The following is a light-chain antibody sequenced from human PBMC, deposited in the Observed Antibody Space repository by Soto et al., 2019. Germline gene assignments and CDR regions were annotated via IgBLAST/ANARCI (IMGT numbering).Light chain of an antibody. J-gene: IGKJ2*01. CDR1: HNIHNW. CDR3: QQYDSYPYT. Sequence: DIQMTQSPSTLSASVGDRVTITCRASHNIHNWLAWYQQKPGKAPNFLIFGASSLHSGVSSRFSGSGSGTEFTLTITSLQPDDFATYHCQQYDSYPYTFGQGTRLEIK. V-gene: IGKV1-5*01. CDR2: GAS.